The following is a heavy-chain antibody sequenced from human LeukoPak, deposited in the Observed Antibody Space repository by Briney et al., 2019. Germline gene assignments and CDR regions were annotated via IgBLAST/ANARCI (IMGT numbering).Heavy chain of an antibody. J-gene: IGHJ3*02. D-gene: IGHD1-26*01. CDR3: AKLAVGATSSDAFDI. Sequence: GGSLRLSCAASGFTFSSYWMSWVRQAPGKGQEWVAVISYDGSNKYYADSVKGRFTISRDNSKNTLYLQMNSLRAEDTAVYYCAKLAVGATSSDAFDIWGQGTMVTVSS. CDR1: GFTFSSYW. V-gene: IGHV3-30*18. CDR2: ISYDGSNK.